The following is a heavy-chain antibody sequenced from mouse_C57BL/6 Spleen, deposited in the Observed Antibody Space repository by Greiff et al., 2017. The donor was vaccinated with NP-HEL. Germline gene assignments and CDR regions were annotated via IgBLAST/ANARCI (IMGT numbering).Heavy chain of an antibody. D-gene: IGHD2-1*01. V-gene: IGHV1-69*01. CDR2: IDPSDSYT. J-gene: IGHJ3*01. CDR1: GYTFTSYW. CDR3: AIYYGFAY. Sequence: QVQLQQSGAELVMPGASVKLSCKASGYTFTSYWMHWVKQRPGQGLEWIGEIDPSDSYTNYNQKFKGKSTLTVDKSSSTAYMQLSSLTSEDSAVYYCAIYYGFAYWGQGTLVTVSA.